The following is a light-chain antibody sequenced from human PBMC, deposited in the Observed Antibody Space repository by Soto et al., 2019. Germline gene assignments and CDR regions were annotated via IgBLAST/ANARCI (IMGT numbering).Light chain of an antibody. V-gene: IGKV3-15*01. Sequence: RLMTQSPATLSVSPGERVTLSCRASQAISNNLAWYQQKPGQAPRLLIYDASTRATGIPSRFSGSGSGTEFTLTISSLQSEDFAVYYCQQANDWPPTFGQGTRV. CDR3: QQANDWPPT. CDR1: QAISNN. CDR2: DAS. J-gene: IGKJ1*01.